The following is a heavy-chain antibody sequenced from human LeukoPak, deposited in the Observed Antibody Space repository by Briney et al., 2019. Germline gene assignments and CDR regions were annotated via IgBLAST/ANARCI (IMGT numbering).Heavy chain of an antibody. Sequence: GASVKLSCKASGYTFTGYFLHWVRQAPGQGLECMGWINLNSGGTNYAQTFHRRFTMTRDTSISTAYMELSRLRSTDTAMYYCARAAGEANYYFYYTMDVWGQGTTVTVSS. CDR2: INLNSGGT. D-gene: IGHD6-13*01. V-gene: IGHV1-2*02. J-gene: IGHJ6*02. CDR3: ARAAGEANYYFYYTMDV. CDR1: GYTFTGYF.